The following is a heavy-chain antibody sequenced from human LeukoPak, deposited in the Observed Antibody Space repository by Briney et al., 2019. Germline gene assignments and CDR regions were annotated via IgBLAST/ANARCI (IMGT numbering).Heavy chain of an antibody. CDR2: IRYDGSNK. V-gene: IGHV3-30*02. J-gene: IGHJ4*02. D-gene: IGHD5-12*01. CDR3: AKRYSGYDWLDY. Sequence: GGSLRLSCAASGFTFSSYGMHWVRQAPGKGLERVAFIRYDGSNKYYADSVKGRFTISRDNSKNTLYLQMNSLRAEDTAVYYCAKRYSGYDWLDYWGQGTLVTVSS. CDR1: GFTFSSYG.